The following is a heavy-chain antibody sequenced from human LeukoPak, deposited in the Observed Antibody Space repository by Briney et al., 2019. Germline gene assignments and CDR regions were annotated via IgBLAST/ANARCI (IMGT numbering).Heavy chain of an antibody. CDR1: GFTVSNNY. CDR3: ARVTMVRGVILFDY. CDR2: IYSGGST. Sequence: PGGSLRLSCAASGFTVSNNYMSWVRRAPGKGLEWVSVIYSGGSTYYADSVKGRFTISRDNSKNTLYLQMNSLRAEDTAVYYCARVTMVRGVILFDYWGQGTLVTVSS. D-gene: IGHD3-10*01. J-gene: IGHJ4*02. V-gene: IGHV3-66*02.